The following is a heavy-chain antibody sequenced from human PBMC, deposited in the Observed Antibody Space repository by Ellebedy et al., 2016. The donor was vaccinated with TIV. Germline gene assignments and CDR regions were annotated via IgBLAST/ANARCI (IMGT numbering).Heavy chain of an antibody. CDR1: GFTFSSYA. CDR3: ARERFSGYDDY. J-gene: IGHJ4*02. V-gene: IGHV3-30-3*01. CDR2: ISYDGSNK. D-gene: IGHD5-12*01. Sequence: GESLKISCAASGFTFSSYAMHWVRQAPGKGLEWVAVISYDGSNKYYADSVKGRFTISRDNSKNTLYLQMNSLRAEDTAVFYCARERFSGYDDYWGQGTLVTVSS.